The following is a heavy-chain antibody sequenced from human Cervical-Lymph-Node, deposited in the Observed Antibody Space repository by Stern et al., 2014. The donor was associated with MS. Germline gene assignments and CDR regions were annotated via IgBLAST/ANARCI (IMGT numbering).Heavy chain of an antibody. J-gene: IGHJ4*02. CDR3: AKVRVRGVHYFDY. CDR2: ISYDGSEQ. Sequence: VQLEESGGGVVQPGTSLRLSCAASGFAFRTYAMHWVRQAPGTGLEGVAMISYDGSEQYYGDSVKGRFIISRDNSKNTLSLQMDSLRADDTAVYYCAKVRVRGVHYFDYWGLGTLVTVSS. V-gene: IGHV3-30*18. CDR1: GFAFRTYA. D-gene: IGHD3-10*01.